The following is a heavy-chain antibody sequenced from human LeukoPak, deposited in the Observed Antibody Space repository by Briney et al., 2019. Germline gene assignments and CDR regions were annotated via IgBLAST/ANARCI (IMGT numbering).Heavy chain of an antibody. J-gene: IGHJ6*03. D-gene: IGHD1-26*01. CDR3: ARDPYSGNYGAYYYYYMDV. CDR1: GFTFSSYW. V-gene: IGHV3-7*01. CDR2: IKKDGSEK. Sequence: GGSLRLSCVASGFTFSSYWMTWVRQAPGKGLEWVANIKKDGSEKYYVDSVKGRFTIARDNAKDSLYLEMSSLRGEDTAVYYCARDPYSGNYGAYYYYYMDVWGKGTTVTISS.